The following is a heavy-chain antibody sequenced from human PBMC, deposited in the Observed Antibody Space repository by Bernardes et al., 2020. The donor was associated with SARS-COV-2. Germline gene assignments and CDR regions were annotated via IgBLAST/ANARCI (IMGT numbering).Heavy chain of an antibody. CDR1: GDSVSSSSGA. CDR3: AREMLGAHMVTGYFDL. CDR2: TYYRSRWYN. J-gene: IGHJ2*01. V-gene: IGHV6-1*01. D-gene: IGHD5-18*01. Sequence: SQTLSLTCAISGDSVSSSSGAWNWIRQSPSRGLEWLGRTYYRSRWYNDYAVSVKNRITINPETSKNQFSLQLNFVSPEDTAVYYCAREMLGAHMVTGYFDLWGRGTLVTVSS.